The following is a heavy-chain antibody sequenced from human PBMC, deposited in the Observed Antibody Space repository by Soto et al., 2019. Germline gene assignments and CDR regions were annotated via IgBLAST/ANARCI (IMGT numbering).Heavy chain of an antibody. CDR2: IYYSGST. V-gene: IGHV4-59*01. D-gene: IGHD5-12*01. Sequence: SDTLSLTCTVSGGTISSYYWSWIRQPPGKGLECIGYIYYSGSTNYNPSLKSRVTISVDTSKNQFSLKLSSVTAADTAVYYCARRLYDFSATMDVWGQGTTVTVSS. J-gene: IGHJ6*02. CDR1: GGTISSYY. CDR3: ARRLYDFSATMDV.